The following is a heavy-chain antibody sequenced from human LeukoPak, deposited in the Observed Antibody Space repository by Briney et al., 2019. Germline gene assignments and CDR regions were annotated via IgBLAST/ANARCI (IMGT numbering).Heavy chain of an antibody. J-gene: IGHJ4*02. CDR3: ARDVSGNYYGSRTYRF. V-gene: IGHV4-38-2*02. CDR2: IYHSGST. D-gene: IGHD3-10*01. Sequence: SETLSLTCAGSGYSISSGFYWVWIRQPPGRGLQWIGNIYHSGSTYYNPSLKSRVTMSVDTSNNQFSLKLSSVTAADTAVYYCARDVSGNYYGSRTYRFWGQGTLVTVSS. CDR1: GYSISSGFY.